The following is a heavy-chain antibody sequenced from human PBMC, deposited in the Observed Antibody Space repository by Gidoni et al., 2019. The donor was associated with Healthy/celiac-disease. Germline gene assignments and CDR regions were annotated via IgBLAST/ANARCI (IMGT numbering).Heavy chain of an antibody. Sequence: EVQLLESGGGLVQPGGSLRLSCAASGFPFSSYAMSWVRQAPGKGLEWVSAISGSGGSTYYADSVKGRFTISRDNSKNTLYLQRNSLRAEDTAVYYCAKDLMTTTGEFDYWGQGTLVTVSS. V-gene: IGHV3-23*01. CDR2: ISGSGGST. J-gene: IGHJ4*02. D-gene: IGHD4-17*01. CDR3: AKDLMTTTGEFDY. CDR1: GFPFSSYA.